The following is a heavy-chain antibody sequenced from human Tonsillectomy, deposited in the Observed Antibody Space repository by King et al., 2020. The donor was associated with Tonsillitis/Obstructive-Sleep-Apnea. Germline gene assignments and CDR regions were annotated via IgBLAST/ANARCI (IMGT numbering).Heavy chain of an antibody. J-gene: IGHJ6*03. D-gene: IGHD2-2*01. CDR1: GFTFSSYG. CDR2: IWYDGSNK. Sequence: VQLVESGGGVVQPGRSLRLSCAASGFTFSSYGMHWVRQAPGKGLEWVAVIWYDGSNKYYADSVKGRFTISRDNSKNTLYLQMNSLRAEDTAVYYCARAGTQYQLPGAGSRVYYYMDVWGKGTTVTVSS. V-gene: IGHV3-33*01. CDR3: ARAGTQYQLPGAGSRVYYYMDV.